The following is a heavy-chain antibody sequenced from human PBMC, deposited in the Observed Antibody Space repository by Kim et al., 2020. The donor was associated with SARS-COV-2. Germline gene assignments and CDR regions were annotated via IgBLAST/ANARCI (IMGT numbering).Heavy chain of an antibody. J-gene: IGHJ4*02. CDR1: GFIFSSYT. CDR3: ARDPKGVVVGFGNDN. CDR2: ITSSSSYI. Sequence: GESLKISCAASGFIFSSYTMNWVRQAPGKGLEWVSSITSSSSYIYYADSVKGRFTISRDNAKDSLYLQMNSLRADDTAIYFCARDPKGVVVGFGNDNWGQGTLVTVSS. V-gene: IGHV3-21*01. D-gene: IGHD3-22*01.